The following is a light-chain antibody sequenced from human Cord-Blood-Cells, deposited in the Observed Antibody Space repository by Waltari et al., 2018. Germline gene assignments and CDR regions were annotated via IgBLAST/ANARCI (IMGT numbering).Light chain of an antibody. V-gene: IGKV3D-15*01. Sequence: EIVMTQSPATLSVSPGERATLSCRASQTVSSNLAWYQQKPGQAPRLLIYGASTRATGIPARFSGSGSGTDFTLTISSLQSEDFAVYYWQQYNNWPLTFGGVTKVEIK. CDR3: QQYNNWPLT. CDR1: QTVSSN. J-gene: IGKJ4*02. CDR2: GAS.